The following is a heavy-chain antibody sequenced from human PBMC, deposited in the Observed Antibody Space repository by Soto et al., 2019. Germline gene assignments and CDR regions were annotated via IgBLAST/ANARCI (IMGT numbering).Heavy chain of an antibody. Sequence: PGGSLRLSCSASGFTFSNYAMHWVRQSPGKGLEYVSAINNNGDTTYYADSVKGRFTISRDNSKNTLYLQMSSLRAEDTAVYYCVGGASQLWPLVWGQGTLVTVPQ. CDR3: VGGASQLWPLV. CDR1: GFTFSNYA. V-gene: IGHV3-64D*08. CDR2: INNNGDTT. D-gene: IGHD5-18*01. J-gene: IGHJ4*02.